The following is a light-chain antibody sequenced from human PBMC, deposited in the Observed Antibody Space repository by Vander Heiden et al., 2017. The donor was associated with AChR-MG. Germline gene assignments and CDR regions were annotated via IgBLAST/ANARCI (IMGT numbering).Light chain of an antibody. J-gene: IGKJ1*01. CDR2: KAS. Sequence: DIQMTQSPSTLSASVGDRVTITCRASQSISSWLAWYQQKPGKAPKLLIYKASSLESGVPSRFSGSGSGTEFTLTISSLQPDDFATYYCQGPGWTFGQGTKVEIK. V-gene: IGKV1-5*03. CDR1: QSISSW. CDR3: QGPGWT.